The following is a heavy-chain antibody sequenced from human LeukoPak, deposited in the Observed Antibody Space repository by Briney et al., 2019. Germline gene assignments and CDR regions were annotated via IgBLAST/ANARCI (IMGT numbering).Heavy chain of an antibody. J-gene: IGHJ4*02. CDR1: GYSFSNYW. CDR3: ATYSGVWDLLN. V-gene: IGHV5-51*01. D-gene: IGHD1-26*01. CDR2: IYPGDSDT. Sequence: GESLKISCKGSGYSFSNYWIGWVRQMPGKGLEWMGIIYPGDSDTRYSPSFQGHVTLSADNSISTAYLQWSSLKASDTAMYYCATYSGVWDLLNWGQGTLVAVSS.